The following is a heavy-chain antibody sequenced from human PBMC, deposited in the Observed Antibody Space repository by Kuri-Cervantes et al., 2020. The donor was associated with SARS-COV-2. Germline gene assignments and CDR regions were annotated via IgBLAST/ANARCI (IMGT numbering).Heavy chain of an antibody. CDR1: GFTFSNAW. J-gene: IGHJ4*02. CDR3: ARGYLMSSSWYGRRGYYFDY. V-gene: IGHV3-23*01. D-gene: IGHD6-13*01. CDR2: ISGSGGST. Sequence: GGSLRLSCAASGFTFSNAWMSWVRQAPGKGLEWVSAISGSGGSTYYADSVKGRFTISRDNSKNTLYLQMNSLRAEDTAVYYCARGYLMSSSWYGRRGYYFDYWGQGTLVTVSS.